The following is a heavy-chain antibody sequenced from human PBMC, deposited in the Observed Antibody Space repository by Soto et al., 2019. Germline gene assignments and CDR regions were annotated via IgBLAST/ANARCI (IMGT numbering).Heavy chain of an antibody. D-gene: IGHD3-22*01. V-gene: IGHV4-30-2*01. CDR2: IYHSGST. CDR3: ARVEDDSSGYSFLFDY. J-gene: IGHJ4*02. CDR1: GGSISSGGYS. Sequence: SETLSLTCAVSGGSISSGGYSWSWIRQPPGKGLEWIGYIYHSGSTHYNPSLKSRVTISVDRSKNQFSLKLSSVTAADTAVYYCARVEDDSSGYSFLFDYWGQGTLVTVSS.